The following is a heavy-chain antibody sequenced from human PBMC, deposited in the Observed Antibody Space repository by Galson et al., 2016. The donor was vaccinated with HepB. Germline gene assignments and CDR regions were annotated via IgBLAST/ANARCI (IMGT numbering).Heavy chain of an antibody. CDR2: MSSDGSTT. CDR1: GFKFTHYS. Sequence: LRLSCATSGFKFTHYSINWVRQAPGKGLEWVSYMSSDGSTTYHADSVKGRFTISRDTARNSVSLQMNSLRDEDTAIYYCVRAEDYYYGSSGYYPHHFDSWGQGTLVTVSS. J-gene: IGHJ4*02. CDR3: VRAEDYYYGSSGYYPHHFDS. D-gene: IGHD3-22*01. V-gene: IGHV3-48*02.